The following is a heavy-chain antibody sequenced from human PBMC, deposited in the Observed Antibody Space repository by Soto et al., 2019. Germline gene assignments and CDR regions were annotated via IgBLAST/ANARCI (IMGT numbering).Heavy chain of an antibody. CDR1: GGTFSSYA. Sequence: QVQLVQSGAEVKKPGSSVKVSCKASGGTFSSYAISWVRQAPGQGLEWMGGIIPIFGTANYAQKFQGRVTITAEESTSTAYMELSSLRSEDTAVYYCARDQYCSGGSCYLDGMDVWGQGTTVTVSS. D-gene: IGHD2-15*01. V-gene: IGHV1-69*01. CDR3: ARDQYCSGGSCYLDGMDV. CDR2: IIPIFGTA. J-gene: IGHJ6*02.